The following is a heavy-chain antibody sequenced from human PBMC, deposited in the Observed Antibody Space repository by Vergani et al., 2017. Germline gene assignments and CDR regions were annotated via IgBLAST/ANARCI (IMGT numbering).Heavy chain of an antibody. D-gene: IGHD2-2*01. CDR2: INHSGST. V-gene: IGHV4-34*01. CDR1: GGSFSGYY. Sequence: QVQLQQWGAGLLKPSETLSLTCAVYGGSFSGYYWTWIRQPPVKGLEWIGEINHSGSTNYNPSLKSRVTISVDMSKNQFSLRVSSVTAADTALYYCASGRYCSSTNCPSLLGDYGMDVWGQGTTVTVSS. CDR3: ASGRYCSSTNCPSLLGDYGMDV. J-gene: IGHJ6*02.